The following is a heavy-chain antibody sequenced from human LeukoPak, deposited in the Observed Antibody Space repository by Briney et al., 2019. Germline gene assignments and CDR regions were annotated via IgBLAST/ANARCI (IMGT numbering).Heavy chain of an antibody. CDR2: IWYDGSNK. Sequence: GGSLRLSCVVSGFTFSSYDMHWVRQAPGKGLEWVAVIWYDGSNKYYADSVKGRFTISRDNSENTLYLQMNSLRAEDTAVYYCARDIAARRFDYWGQGTLVTVSS. J-gene: IGHJ4*02. D-gene: IGHD6-6*01. V-gene: IGHV3-33*01. CDR3: ARDIAARRFDY. CDR1: GFTFSSYD.